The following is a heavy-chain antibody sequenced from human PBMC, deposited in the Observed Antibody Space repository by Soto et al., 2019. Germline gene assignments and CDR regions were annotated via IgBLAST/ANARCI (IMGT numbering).Heavy chain of an antibody. J-gene: IGHJ6*02. Sequence: GSLRLSCAASGFTFSSYAMHWVRQAPGKGLEWVAVISYDGSNKYYADSVKGRFTISRDNSKNTLYLQMNSLRAEDTAVYYCARDSQQWLAFYYYYGMDVWGQGTTVTVSS. CDR3: ARDSQQWLAFYYYYGMDV. CDR1: GFTFSSYA. V-gene: IGHV3-30-3*01. D-gene: IGHD6-19*01. CDR2: ISYDGSNK.